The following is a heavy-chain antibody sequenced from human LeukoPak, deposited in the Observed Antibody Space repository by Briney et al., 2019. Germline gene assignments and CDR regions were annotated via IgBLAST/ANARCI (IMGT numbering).Heavy chain of an antibody. Sequence: ETLSLTCTVSGGSISSYYWSWVRQAPGKGLEWVSVIYSGGSTYYADSVKGRFTISRENYKNTLYLQMTSLRAEDTAVYYCARDPYCGGDCYHFDYWGQGTLVTVSS. D-gene: IGHD2-21*02. CDR3: ARDPYCGGDCYHFDY. CDR1: GGSISSYY. V-gene: IGHV3-66*01. J-gene: IGHJ4*02. CDR2: IYSGGST.